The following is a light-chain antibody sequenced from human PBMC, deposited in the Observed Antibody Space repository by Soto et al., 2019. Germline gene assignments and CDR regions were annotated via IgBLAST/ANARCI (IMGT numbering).Light chain of an antibody. CDR3: QQCGPSLRYT. CDR2: GTS. J-gene: IGKJ2*01. Sequence: EVVLTQSPDTLSLSPGETATLSCRASQAVTGNYFAWYQQKPGQAPRLLIYGTSNRATGIPDRFSGSGSGTDFTLTISRLEPEDFAVYYCQQCGPSLRYTFGQGTKLEIK. CDR1: QAVTGNY. V-gene: IGKV3-20*01.